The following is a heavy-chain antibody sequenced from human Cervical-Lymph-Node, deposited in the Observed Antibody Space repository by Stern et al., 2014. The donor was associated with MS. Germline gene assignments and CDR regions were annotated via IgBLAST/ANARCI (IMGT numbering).Heavy chain of an antibody. CDR3: ARHSVSSVGGMDV. CDR1: GYSFTTYW. J-gene: IGHJ6*02. Sequence: EMQLVESGAEMKKPGESLKISCKGYGYSFTTYWIGWVRQMPGKGLEWMGMIYPGNSDTRYSPSFQGPVTISDDKSLSTAYLQWNSLKASDTAMYYCARHSVSSVGGMDVWGQGTTVTVSS. D-gene: IGHD3-16*02. CDR2: IYPGNSDT. V-gene: IGHV5-51*01.